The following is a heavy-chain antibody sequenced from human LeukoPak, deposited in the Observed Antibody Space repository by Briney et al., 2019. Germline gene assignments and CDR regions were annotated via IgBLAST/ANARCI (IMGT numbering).Heavy chain of an antibody. CDR3: AREGSGYLSFDY. V-gene: IGHV1-69*13. D-gene: IGHD3-3*01. CDR2: IIPIFGTA. J-gene: IGHJ4*02. CDR1: GGTFSSYA. Sequence: ASVKVSCKASGGTFSSYAISWVRQAPGQGLEWMGGIIPIFGTANYAQKFQGRVTITADESTSTAYMELSSLRSEDTAVYYCAREGSGYLSFDYWGQGTLVTVSS.